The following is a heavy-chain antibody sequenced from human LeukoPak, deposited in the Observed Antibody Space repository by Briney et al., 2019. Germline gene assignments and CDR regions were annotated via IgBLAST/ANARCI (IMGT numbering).Heavy chain of an antibody. D-gene: IGHD2-2*01. J-gene: IGHJ4*02. CDR1: GVTFSNAW. CDR2: IKSKTDGGTT. CDR3: TSDSNPHIVVVPAATDY. V-gene: IGHV3-15*01. Sequence: PGGSLRLTCAASGVTFSNAWMSCVRQAPGEGLEWVGRIKSKTDGGTTDYAAPVKGRFTISRDDSKNTLYLQMNSLKTEDTAVYYCTSDSNPHIVVVPAATDYWGQGTLVTVSS.